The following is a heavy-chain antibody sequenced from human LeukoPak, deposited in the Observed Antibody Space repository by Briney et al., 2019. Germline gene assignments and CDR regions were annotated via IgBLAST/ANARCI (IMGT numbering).Heavy chain of an antibody. Sequence: PSETLSLTCTVSGYSISSGYYWGWIRQPPGKGLEWIGSIYHSGSTYYNPSLKSRVTISVDTSKNQFSLKLSSVTAADTAVYYCARVYCSGGSCYSEGFDYWGQGTLVTVSS. J-gene: IGHJ4*02. D-gene: IGHD2-15*01. CDR3: ARVYCSGGSCYSEGFDY. CDR2: IYHSGST. CDR1: GYSISSGYY. V-gene: IGHV4-38-2*02.